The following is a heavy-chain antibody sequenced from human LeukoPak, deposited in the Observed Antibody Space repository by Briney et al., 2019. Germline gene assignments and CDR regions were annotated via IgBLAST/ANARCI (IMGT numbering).Heavy chain of an antibody. V-gene: IGHV1-2*02. CDR1: GYTFTDYY. Sequence: ASVKVSCKASGYTFTDYYMHWVRQAPGQGFEWMGWINPNDGDTNYAQKFQGRVTMTRDTSISTAHMEVSRPRSDDTAVYYCARANFLYCSSTTCLFDYWGQGTLVTVSS. D-gene: IGHD2-2*01. CDR3: ARANFLYCSSTTCLFDY. CDR2: INPNDGDT. J-gene: IGHJ4*02.